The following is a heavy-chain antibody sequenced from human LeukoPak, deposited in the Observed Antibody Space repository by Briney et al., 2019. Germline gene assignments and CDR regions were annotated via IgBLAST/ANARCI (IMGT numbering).Heavy chain of an antibody. CDR1: GFTFSSYA. Sequence: GGSLRLSCAASGFTFSSYAMSWVRQAPGKGLEWVSATSGSGGSTYYADSVKGRFTISRDNSKDTLYLQMNSLRAEDTAVYYCAKLGGSGGFDYWGQGTLVTVSS. D-gene: IGHD3-10*01. CDR3: AKLGGSGGFDY. J-gene: IGHJ4*02. V-gene: IGHV3-23*01. CDR2: TSGSGGST.